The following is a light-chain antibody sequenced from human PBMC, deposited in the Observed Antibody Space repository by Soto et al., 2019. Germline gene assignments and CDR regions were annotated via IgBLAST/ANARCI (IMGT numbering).Light chain of an antibody. V-gene: IGKV1-33*01. CDR3: QQYDSLPLT. CDR1: QDITNY. CDR2: DSS. Sequence: DIQMTQSPSSLSASVGDRVTITCQASQDITNYLNWYQQKPGKAPKLLIHDSSNLETGVPSRYSGSGSGTYFSFTISSLQPEDIATYYCQQYDSLPLTFGQGTRLEIK. J-gene: IGKJ5*01.